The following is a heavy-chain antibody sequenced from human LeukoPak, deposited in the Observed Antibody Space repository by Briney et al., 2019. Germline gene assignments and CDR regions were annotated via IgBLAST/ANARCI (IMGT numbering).Heavy chain of an antibody. V-gene: IGHV4-4*02. CDR1: GFTFSNAW. CDR2: ICYSGST. CDR3: ARVILAAAGTSYYYYYMDV. J-gene: IGHJ6*03. Sequence: GSLRLSCAASGFTFSNAWMSWVRQAPGKGLEWIGSICYSGSTYYNPSLKSRVTISVDTSKNQFSLKLSSVTAADTAVYYCARVILAAAGTSYYYYYMDVWGKGTTVTVSS. D-gene: IGHD6-13*01.